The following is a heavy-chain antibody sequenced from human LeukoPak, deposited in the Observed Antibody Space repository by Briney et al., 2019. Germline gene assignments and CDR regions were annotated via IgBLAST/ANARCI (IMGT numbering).Heavy chain of an antibody. CDR3: AAWGFDYGGNFDYSDY. V-gene: IGHV4-4*02. CDR2: IYHTGTT. D-gene: IGHD4-23*01. CDR1: RGSIMTTHW. Sequence: SETLSLTCTVSRGSIMTTHWWSWVRQAPGKGLEWIGEIYHTGTTNYSPSLKSRLTISIDRSSNQFSLRLTSVTAADTATYYCAAWGFDYGGNFDYSDYWGQGTLVTVSS. J-gene: IGHJ4*02.